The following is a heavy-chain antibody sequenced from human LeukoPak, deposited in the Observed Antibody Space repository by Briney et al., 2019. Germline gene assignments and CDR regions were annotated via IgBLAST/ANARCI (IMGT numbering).Heavy chain of an antibody. V-gene: IGHV1-8*01. Sequence: ASVKVSCKASGYTFTSYDINWVRQATGQGLEWMGWMNPNSGNTGYAQKFLGRVTMTRNTSISTAYMELSSLRSEDTAVYYCARVCSSTSCYDDAFDIWGQGTMVTVSS. J-gene: IGHJ3*02. CDR3: ARVCSSTSCYDDAFDI. D-gene: IGHD2-2*01. CDR2: MNPNSGNT. CDR1: GYTFTSYD.